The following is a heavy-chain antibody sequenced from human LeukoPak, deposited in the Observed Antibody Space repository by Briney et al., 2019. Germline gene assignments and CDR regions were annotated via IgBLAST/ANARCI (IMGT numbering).Heavy chain of an antibody. Sequence: PSETLSLTCTVSGGSISSYYWSWIRQPPGKGLERIGYIYYSGSTNYNPSLKSRVTISVDTSKNQFSLKLSSVTAADTAVYYCARVTIDGIDYWGQGTLVTVSS. J-gene: IGHJ4*02. CDR2: IYYSGST. V-gene: IGHV4-59*01. D-gene: IGHD1-26*01. CDR3: ARVTIDGIDY. CDR1: GGSISSYY.